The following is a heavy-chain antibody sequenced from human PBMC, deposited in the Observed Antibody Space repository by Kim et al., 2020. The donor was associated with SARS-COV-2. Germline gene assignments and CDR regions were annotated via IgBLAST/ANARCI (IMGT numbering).Heavy chain of an antibody. D-gene: IGHD2-15*01. CDR2: T. CDR3: AKDMGLHYFDY. V-gene: IGHV3-23*01. J-gene: IGHJ4*02. Sequence: TYYADAVKGRFTISIDNSKNTLYLQLNSLRADDTAVYFCAKDMGLHYFDYWGQGTLVSVSS.